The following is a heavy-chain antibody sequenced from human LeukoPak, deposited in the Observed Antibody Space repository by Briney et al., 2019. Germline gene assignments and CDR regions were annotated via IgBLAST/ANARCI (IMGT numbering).Heavy chain of an antibody. D-gene: IGHD3-10*01. CDR2: IYPGDSDT. J-gene: IGHJ5*02. V-gene: IGHV5-51*01. CDR3: ARRYGGSWFDP. CDR1: GYSFTNHW. Sequence: GESLKISCKGSGYSFTNHWIVWVRQMPGKGLEWMGIIYPGDSDTGYSPSFQGQVTISADKSISTAYLQWSSLKASDTAMYYSARRYGGSWFDPWGQGTLVTVSS.